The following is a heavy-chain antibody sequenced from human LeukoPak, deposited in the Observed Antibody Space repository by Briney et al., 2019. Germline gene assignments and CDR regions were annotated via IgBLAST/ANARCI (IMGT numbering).Heavy chain of an antibody. V-gene: IGHV3-11*01. CDR1: GFAFSDYY. D-gene: IGHD5-18*01. CDR3: AREFSYGTD. CDR2: IDRSGNTK. Sequence: PGGCLRLSCAASGFAFSDYYMSWIRQAPGQGLEWISYIDRSGNTKYYADSVKGRLTISRDNAKNSLLLQVNSLRAEDTAVYYCAREFSYGTDWGQGTLVIVSS. J-gene: IGHJ4*02.